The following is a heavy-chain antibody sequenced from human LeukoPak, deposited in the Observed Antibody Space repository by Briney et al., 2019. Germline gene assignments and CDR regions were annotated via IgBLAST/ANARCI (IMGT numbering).Heavy chain of an antibody. D-gene: IGHD3-10*01. V-gene: IGHV4-39*01. CDR1: GGSISSNNYY. J-gene: IGHJ4*02. Sequence: SETLSLTCTVSGGSISSNNYYWGWLRQPPGKGGEWIGTIYYSGSTYYNPSLKSRVTISVDTSKNQFSLKLSSVTAADTAVYYCAVSAGDYFDYWGQGTLVTVSS. CDR2: IYYSGST. CDR3: AVSAGDYFDY.